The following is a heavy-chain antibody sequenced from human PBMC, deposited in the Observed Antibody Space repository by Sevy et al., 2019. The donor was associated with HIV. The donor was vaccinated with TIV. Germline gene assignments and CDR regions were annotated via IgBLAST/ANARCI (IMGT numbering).Heavy chain of an antibody. CDR2: INHSGST. Sequence: SETLSLTCAVHGGSFSGYYWNWIRQPPGKGLEWIGEINHSGSTNYNPSLKSRVTISVDTSKNQFSLKLSSVTAANTAVYYCARSPPIVVVPGAPSWFDPWGQGTLVTVSS. CDR1: GGSFSGYY. J-gene: IGHJ5*02. CDR3: ARSPPIVVVPGAPSWFDP. D-gene: IGHD2-2*01. V-gene: IGHV4-34*01.